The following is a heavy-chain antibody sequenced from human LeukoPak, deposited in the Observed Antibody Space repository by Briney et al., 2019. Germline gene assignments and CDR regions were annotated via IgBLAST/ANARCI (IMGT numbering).Heavy chain of an antibody. CDR2: IYYSGST. J-gene: IGHJ6*03. CDR3: ARSTTPYCSSTSCSANHYYYYMDV. V-gene: IGHV4-59*01. D-gene: IGHD2-2*01. CDR1: GGSISSYY. Sequence: PSQTLSLTCTVSGGSISSYYLSWIRQPPGKGLEWIGYIYYSGSTNYNPSLKSRVTISVDTSKNQFSLKLSSVTAADTAVYYCARSTTPYCSSTSCSANHYYYYMDVWGKGTTVTVSS.